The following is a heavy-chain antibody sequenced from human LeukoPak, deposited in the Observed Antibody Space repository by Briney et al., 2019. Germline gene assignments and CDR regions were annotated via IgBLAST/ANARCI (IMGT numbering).Heavy chain of an antibody. D-gene: IGHD6-13*01. CDR1: GYTFTSYG. V-gene: IGHV1-18*01. CDR3: ARDRKYSSSWLVFDY. Sequence: ASVKVSCKASGYTFTSYGISWVRQAPGQGLEWMGWISAYNGNTNYAQKLQGRVTMTTDTSTSTAYMELRSLRSDDTAVYYCARDRKYSSSWLVFDYWGQGTLVTVSS. CDR2: ISAYNGNT. J-gene: IGHJ4*02.